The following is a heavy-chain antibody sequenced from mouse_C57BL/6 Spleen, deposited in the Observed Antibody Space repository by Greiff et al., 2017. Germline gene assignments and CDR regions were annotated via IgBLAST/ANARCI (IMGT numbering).Heavy chain of an antibody. V-gene: IGHV1-26*01. Sequence: EVQLQQSGPELVKPGASVKISCKASGYTFTDYYMNWVKQSHGKSLEWIGDINPNNGGTSYNQKFKGKATLTVDKSSSTAYMELRSLTSEDSAVYYCARGGWYFDYWGQGTTLTVSS. CDR2: INPNNGGT. CDR1: GYTFTDYY. CDR3: ARGGWYFDY. J-gene: IGHJ2*01. D-gene: IGHD3-3*01.